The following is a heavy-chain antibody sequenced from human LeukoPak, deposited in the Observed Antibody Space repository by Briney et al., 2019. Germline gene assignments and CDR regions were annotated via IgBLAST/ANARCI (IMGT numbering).Heavy chain of an antibody. CDR1: GFTFSSCD. CDR3: ARDYYDSSGVGFGQVRIDY. Sequence: GGSLRLSCAASGFTFSSCDMHWVRQAPGKGLEWVAVIWFDGNNKYYADSVKGRFTISRDNSKNTLYLQMNSLRAEDTAVYYCARDYYDSSGVGFGQVRIDYWGQGTLVTVSS. D-gene: IGHD3-22*01. V-gene: IGHV3-33*01. J-gene: IGHJ4*02. CDR2: IWFDGNNK.